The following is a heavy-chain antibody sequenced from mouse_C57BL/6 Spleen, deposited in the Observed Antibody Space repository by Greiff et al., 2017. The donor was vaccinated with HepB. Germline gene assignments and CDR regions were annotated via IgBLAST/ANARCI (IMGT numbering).Heavy chain of an antibody. D-gene: IGHD2-5*01. V-gene: IGHV1-64*01. CDR1: GYTFTSYW. J-gene: IGHJ4*01. Sequence: QVHVQQPGAELVKPGASVKLSCKASGYTFTSYWMHWVKQMPGQGLEWIGMIYPNSGSTNYNEKFKSKATLTVDKSSSTAYMQLSSLTSEDSAVYYCARSYSNYAMDYWGQGTSVTVSS. CDR3: ARSYSNYAMDY. CDR2: IYPNSGST.